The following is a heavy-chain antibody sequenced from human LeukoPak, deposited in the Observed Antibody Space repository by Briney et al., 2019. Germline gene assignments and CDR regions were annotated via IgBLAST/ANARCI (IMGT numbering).Heavy chain of an antibody. J-gene: IGHJ4*02. CDR3: ARDFSLMIRGVFDY. CDR1: GFTLNSYE. Sequence: AGGSLRLSCTVSGFTLNSYEMNWVRQAPGKGLEWVSYISTSGSIIYYADSVKGRFTISRDNAKNSLYLQMNSLRAEDTAIYYCARDFSLMIRGVFDYWGQGTLVTVSS. CDR2: ISTSGSII. D-gene: IGHD3-10*01. V-gene: IGHV3-48*03.